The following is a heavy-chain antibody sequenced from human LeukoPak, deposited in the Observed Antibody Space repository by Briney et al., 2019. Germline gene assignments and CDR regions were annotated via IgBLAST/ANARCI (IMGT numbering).Heavy chain of an antibody. V-gene: IGHV3-74*01. CDR3: ARVDGGTYGDDAFDI. CDR1: GFTFSSYW. Sequence: GGSLRLSCVASGFTFSSYWMYWVHQAPGKGLVCVSRINSDGSSTSYADSVKGRFTISRDNAKNTLYLQMNSLRAEDTAVYYCARVDGGTYGDDAFDIWGQGTMVTVSS. CDR2: INSDGSST. D-gene: IGHD1-26*01. J-gene: IGHJ3*02.